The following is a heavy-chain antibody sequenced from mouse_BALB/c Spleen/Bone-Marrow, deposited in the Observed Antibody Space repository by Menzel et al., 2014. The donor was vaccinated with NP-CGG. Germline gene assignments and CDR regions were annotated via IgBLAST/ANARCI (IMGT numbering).Heavy chain of an antibody. CDR2: ISSGGSYT. V-gene: IGHV5-6-4*01. CDR3: TRIYDDYAY. CDR1: GFTFSSYT. Sequence: EVMLVESGGGLVKPGGSLKLSCAASGFTFSSYTMSWVRQTPEKRLEWVATISSGGSYTYYPDSVKGRFTISRDNAKNTLYLQMSSLKSEDTAMYYCTRIYDDYAYWGQGTLVTVSA. D-gene: IGHD2-3*01. J-gene: IGHJ3*01.